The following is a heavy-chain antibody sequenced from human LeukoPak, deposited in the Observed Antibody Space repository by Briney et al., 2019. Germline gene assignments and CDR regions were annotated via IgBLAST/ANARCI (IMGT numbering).Heavy chain of an antibody. Sequence: VASVKVSCKASGYTFTSYGISWVRQAPGQGLEWMGWISAYNGNTNHAQKLQGRVTMTTDTSTSTAYMELRSLRSDDTAVYYCARDRTVTNGLNFDYWGQGTLVTVSS. J-gene: IGHJ4*02. D-gene: IGHD2-8*01. V-gene: IGHV1-18*01. CDR3: ARDRTVTNGLNFDY. CDR2: ISAYNGNT. CDR1: GYTFTSYG.